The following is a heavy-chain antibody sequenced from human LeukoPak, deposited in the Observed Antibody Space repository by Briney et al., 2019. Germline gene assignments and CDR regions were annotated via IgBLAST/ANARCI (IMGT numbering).Heavy chain of an antibody. CDR2: ISDEGQST. CDR1: GFTFNIYA. CDR3: ARVDSTGWDDAFDY. J-gene: IGHJ4*02. Sequence: PGGSLRLSCVASGFTFNIYAMHWVRQAPGKGLEYVSAISDEGQSTYYASPVKGRFTISRDNSKNTLYLQMASLRVEDTAVYFRARVDSTGWDDAFDYWGQGTLVTVSS. D-gene: IGHD6-19*01. V-gene: IGHV3-64*01.